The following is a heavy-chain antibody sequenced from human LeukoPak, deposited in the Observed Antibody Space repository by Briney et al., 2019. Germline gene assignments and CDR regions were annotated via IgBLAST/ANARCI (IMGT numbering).Heavy chain of an antibody. V-gene: IGHV3-23*01. D-gene: IGHD3-10*01. Sequence: PGESLRLSCAASGFTFSNYGMNWVRQAPGKGLEWVSIITSGVGITYYADSVKGRFTISRDNSKNTLYLQMNSLRAEDTAVYYCAKGDYYDFDYWGQGTLVTVSS. CDR3: AKGDYYDFDY. CDR2: ITSGVGIT. J-gene: IGHJ4*02. CDR1: GFTFSNYG.